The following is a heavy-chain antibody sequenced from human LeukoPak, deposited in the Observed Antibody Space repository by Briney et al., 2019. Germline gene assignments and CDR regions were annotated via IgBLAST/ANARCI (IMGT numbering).Heavy chain of an antibody. CDR1: GYTFSSYA. V-gene: IGHV1-69*13. CDR2: IIPIFGTA. CDR3: ASITMVRGVIMSWFDP. J-gene: IGHJ5*02. D-gene: IGHD3-10*01. Sequence: SVKVSCKASGYTFSSYAISWVRQAPGQGLEWMGGIIPIFGTANYAQKFQGRVTITADESTSTAYMELSSLRSEDTAVYYCASITMVRGVIMSWFDPWGQGTLVTVSS.